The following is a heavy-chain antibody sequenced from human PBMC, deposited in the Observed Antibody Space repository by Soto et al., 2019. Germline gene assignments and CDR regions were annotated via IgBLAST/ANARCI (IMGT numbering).Heavy chain of an antibody. CDR3: ARDYIVATIPYYTYGMDF. Sequence: SVKVSCKASGGTFSSYAISWVRQAPGQGLEWMGGIIPIFGTANYAQKFQGRVTITADESTSTAYMELSSLRSEDTAVYYCARDYIVATIPYYTYGMDFWAQGPNVTV. CDR1: GGTFSSYA. D-gene: IGHD5-12*01. V-gene: IGHV1-69*13. J-gene: IGHJ6*02. CDR2: IIPIFGTA.